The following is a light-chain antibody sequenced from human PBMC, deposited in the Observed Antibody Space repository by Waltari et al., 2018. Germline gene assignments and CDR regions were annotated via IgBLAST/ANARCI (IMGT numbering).Light chain of an antibody. CDR3: QVWDSSSDPL. CDR1: NIASKS. V-gene: IGLV3-21*04. CDR2: YDS. Sequence: SYVLTQPPSVSVAPGKTARITGGGNNIASKSVHWYQQKPGQAPVLVIYYDSDWPSGIPERFSGSNSGNTATLTISRVEAGDEADYYCQVWDSSSDPLFGGGTKLTVL. J-gene: IGLJ2*01.